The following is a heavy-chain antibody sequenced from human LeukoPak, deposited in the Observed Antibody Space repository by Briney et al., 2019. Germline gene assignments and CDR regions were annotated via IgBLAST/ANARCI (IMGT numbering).Heavy chain of an antibody. V-gene: IGHV1-2*02. Sequence: GASVKLSCKASGYTFTGYYMHRVRQAPGQGLEWRGWINPNSGGTKYAQKFPGRVTRTRDTSIRTAYMELSRLRSDDTAVYYCAISAVLRYFDWLLSYFFDYWGEGTLVTVSS. D-gene: IGHD3-9*01. CDR2: INPNSGGT. J-gene: IGHJ4*02. CDR3: AISAVLRYFDWLLSYFFDY. CDR1: GYTFTGYY.